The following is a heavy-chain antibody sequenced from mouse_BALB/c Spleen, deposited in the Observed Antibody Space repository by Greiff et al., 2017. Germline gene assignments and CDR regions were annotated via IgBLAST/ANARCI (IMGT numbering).Heavy chain of an antibody. CDR1: GFTFSSFG. CDR2: ISSGSSTI. CDR3: ASRGYYGSSSWYFDV. V-gene: IGHV5-17*02. Sequence: EVKLEESGGGLVQPGGSRKLSCAASGFTFSSFGMHWVRQAPEKGLEWVAYISSGSSTIYYADTVKGRFTISRDNPKNTLFLQMTSLRSEDTAMYYCASRGYYGSSSWYFDVWGAGTTVTVSS. D-gene: IGHD1-1*01. J-gene: IGHJ1*01.